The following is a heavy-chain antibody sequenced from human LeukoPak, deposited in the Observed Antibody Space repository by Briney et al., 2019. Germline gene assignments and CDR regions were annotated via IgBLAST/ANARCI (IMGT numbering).Heavy chain of an antibody. CDR2: IKQGGSER. J-gene: IGHJ4*02. CDR1: GFTFSSYW. CDR3: AKDQNYGDYS. Sequence: GGSLRLSCAASGFTFSSYWMSWVRQAPGKGLEWVATIKQGGSERHYVDSVKGRFTISRDNSKNTLYLQMNSLRAEDTAVYYCAKDQNYGDYSWGQGTLVTVSS. D-gene: IGHD4-17*01. V-gene: IGHV3-7*01.